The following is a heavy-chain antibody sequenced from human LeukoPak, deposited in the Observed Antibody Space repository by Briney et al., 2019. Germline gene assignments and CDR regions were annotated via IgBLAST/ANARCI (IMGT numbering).Heavy chain of an antibody. V-gene: IGHV1-2*02. J-gene: IGHJ4*02. Sequence: ASVKVSCKASGYTFTGYYMHWVRQAPGQGLEWMGWINPNSGGTNYAQKFQGRVTMTRDTSISTAYMELSRLRSDDTAVYYCARAPTTSIAAAGTAFDYWGQGTLVTVSS. CDR2: INPNSGGT. CDR3: ARAPTTSIAAAGTAFDY. CDR1: GYTFTGYY. D-gene: IGHD6-13*01.